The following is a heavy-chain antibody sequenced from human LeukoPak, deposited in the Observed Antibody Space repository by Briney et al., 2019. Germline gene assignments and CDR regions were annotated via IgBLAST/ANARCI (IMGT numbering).Heavy chain of an antibody. D-gene: IGHD5-12*01. Sequence: ASVKVSCKASGYTFTGYYMHWVRQAPGQGLEWMGGINPNSGGTNYAQKFQGRVTMTRDTSISTAYMEMSRLRSDDTAVYYCWRGVATTNLPQYYYYMYGWGKGITVTVSS. CDR2: INPNSGGT. CDR3: WRGVATTNLPQYYYYMYG. J-gene: IGHJ6*03. V-gene: IGHV1-2*02. CDR1: GYTFTGYY.